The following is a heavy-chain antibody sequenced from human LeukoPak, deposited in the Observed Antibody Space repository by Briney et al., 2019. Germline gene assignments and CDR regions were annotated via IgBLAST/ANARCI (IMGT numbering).Heavy chain of an antibody. CDR2: ISWNSGSI. V-gene: IGHV3-9*01. J-gene: IGHJ3*02. D-gene: IGHD2-21*01. Sequence: PGGSLRLSCAASGFTFDDYAMHWVRQAPGKGLEWVSGISWNSGSIGYADSVKGRFTISRDNAKNSLYPQMNSLRAEDTALYYCAKALLRMDAFDIWGQGTMVTVSS. CDR3: AKALLRMDAFDI. CDR1: GFTFDDYA.